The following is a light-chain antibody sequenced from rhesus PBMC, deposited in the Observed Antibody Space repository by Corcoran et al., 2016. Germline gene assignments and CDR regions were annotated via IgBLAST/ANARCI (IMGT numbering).Light chain of an antibody. CDR1: QGISRF. Sequence: DIQMTQSPSSLSASVGDSVTITCRASQGISRFLAWYQQTPGKAPKILIYEASTLQSGVPSRFRGSGAGTEFTLTSSSLKPEDFATYSCQQHNSYPLTFGGGTKLELK. J-gene: IGKJ4*01. CDR2: EAS. V-gene: IGKV1-25*01. CDR3: QQHNSYPLT.